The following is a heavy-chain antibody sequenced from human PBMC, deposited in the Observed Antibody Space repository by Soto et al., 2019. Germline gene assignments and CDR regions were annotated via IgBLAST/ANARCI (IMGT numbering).Heavy chain of an antibody. CDR2: IWYDGSNK. Sequence: GGSLRLSCAASGFTFSSYGMHWVRQAPGKGLGWVAVIWYDGSNKYYADSVKGRFTISRDNSKNTLYLQMNSLRAEDTAVYYCARDAAMVRGVIIYGPFDYWGQGTLVTVSS. V-gene: IGHV3-33*01. CDR3: ARDAAMVRGVIIYGPFDY. CDR1: GFTFSSYG. D-gene: IGHD3-10*01. J-gene: IGHJ4*02.